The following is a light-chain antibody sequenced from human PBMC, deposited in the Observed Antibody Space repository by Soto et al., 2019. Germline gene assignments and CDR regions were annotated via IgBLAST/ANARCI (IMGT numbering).Light chain of an antibody. CDR1: RSVSANY. V-gene: IGKV3-20*01. Sequence: EIVLTQSPGTLSLSPGERATLSCRASRSVSANYLAWYQQQPGQAPRLLIYGASSRATGFPDRFSGSGSGTDFTLTISRLEPEDFAVYYCQQYGNAPYTFGQGTKLEIK. CDR2: GAS. CDR3: QQYGNAPYT. J-gene: IGKJ2*01.